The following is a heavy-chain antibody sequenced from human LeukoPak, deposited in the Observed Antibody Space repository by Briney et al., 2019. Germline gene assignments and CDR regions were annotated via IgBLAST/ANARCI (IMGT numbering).Heavy chain of an antibody. V-gene: IGHV3-30*01. J-gene: IGHJ4*02. D-gene: IGHD3-3*01. CDR2: ISYDGSKK. Sequence: QTGGSLRLSCAASGFTFSSYAAHWVRQAPGKGLEWVAAISYDGSKKYYADSVKGRFSISRDNSKNTLDLQVNSPRVEDTAMYYWARAEFYFRKSGFFPFYSWGQGTLVTVSS. CDR1: GFTFSSYA. CDR3: ARAEFYFRKSGFFPFYS.